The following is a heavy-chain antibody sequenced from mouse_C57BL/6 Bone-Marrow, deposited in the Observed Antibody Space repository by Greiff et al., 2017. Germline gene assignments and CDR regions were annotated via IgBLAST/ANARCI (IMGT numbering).Heavy chain of an antibody. D-gene: IGHD2-5*01. CDR2: IYPGSGST. Sequence: QVQLQQPGAELVKPGASVKMSCKASGYTFTSYWITWVKQRPGQGLEWIGDIYPGSGSTNYNEKFKSKATLTVDTSSSTAYMQLSSLTSEDSAVYYCARPNSNSAWFAYWGQGTLVAVSA. CDR3: ARPNSNSAWFAY. V-gene: IGHV1-55*01. J-gene: IGHJ3*01. CDR1: GYTFTSYW.